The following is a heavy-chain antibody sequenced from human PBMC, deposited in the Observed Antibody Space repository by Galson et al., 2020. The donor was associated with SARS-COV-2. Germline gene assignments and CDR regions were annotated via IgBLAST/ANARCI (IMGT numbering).Heavy chain of an antibody. Sequence: GESLKISCAASGFTFTNYAMSWVRQAPGKGLEWVSGISTSGATTYYAHSVKGRFTISRDNSKNTMYLQMNSLRAEDTAIYYCAKDSGYGSSWYFDYWGQGTLVTVSS. CDR1: GFTFTNYA. CDR3: AKDSGYGSSWYFDY. J-gene: IGHJ4*02. CDR2: ISTSGATT. V-gene: IGHV3-23*01. D-gene: IGHD6-13*01.